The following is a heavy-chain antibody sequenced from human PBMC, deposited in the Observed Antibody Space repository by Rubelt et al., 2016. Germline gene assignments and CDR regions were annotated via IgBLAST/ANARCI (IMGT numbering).Heavy chain of an antibody. D-gene: IGHD5-12*01. V-gene: IGHV4-34*01. CDR3: ARVVLGSGYEEY. Sequence: QVQLQQWGAGLLKPSETLSLSCAVYGGSFSGYYWSWIRQPPGKGLEWIGEINHSGSTTYHPPLKSRVTILVDTSKNQFYLKLTSVTAADTAVYYCARVVLGSGYEEYWGHGTLVTVSS. CDR1: GGSFSGYY. J-gene: IGHJ4*01. CDR2: INHSGST.